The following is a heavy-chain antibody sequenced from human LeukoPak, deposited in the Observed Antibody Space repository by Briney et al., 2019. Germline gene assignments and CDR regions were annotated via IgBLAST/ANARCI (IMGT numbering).Heavy chain of an antibody. CDR1: GFSISSDSY. CDR3: AKFGSTSGRGFDP. D-gene: IGHD2-2*01. CDR2: IYYSGAT. Sequence: SETLSLTCAVSGFSISSDSYWGWIRQPPGKGLEWIGTIYYSGATYYSPSLKSRVAISLDTSKNHFSLRLTSVTAADTAVYYCAKFGSTSGRGFDPWGQGTLVTVSS. V-gene: IGHV4-38-2*01. J-gene: IGHJ5*02.